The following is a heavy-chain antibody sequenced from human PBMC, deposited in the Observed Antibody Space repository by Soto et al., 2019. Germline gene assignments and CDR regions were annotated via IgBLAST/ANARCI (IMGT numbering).Heavy chain of an antibody. CDR2: IYYSGST. Sequence: SETLSLTCTVSGGSISSYYWSWIRQPPGKGLEWIGYIYYSGSTHYNPSLKSRVTISVDTSKNQFSLKLSSVTAADTAVYYCARPRDYGDYDAFDIWGQGTMVTVSS. V-gene: IGHV4-59*08. D-gene: IGHD4-17*01. CDR3: ARPRDYGDYDAFDI. CDR1: GGSISSYY. J-gene: IGHJ3*02.